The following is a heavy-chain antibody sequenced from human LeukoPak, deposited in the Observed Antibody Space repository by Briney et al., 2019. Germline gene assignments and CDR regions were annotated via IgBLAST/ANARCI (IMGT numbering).Heavy chain of an antibody. CDR1: GFTLSSNA. CDR3: AKTSGVLVTTIDY. Sequence: PGGSLRLSCAASGFTLSSNAMSWVRQAPGKGLEWVSVISGSGYSTYYADSVKGRFTISRDNSKNTLYLQMNSLRAEDTAVYYCAKTSGVLVTTIDYWGQGTLVTVSS. J-gene: IGHJ4*02. V-gene: IGHV3-23*01. D-gene: IGHD1-14*01. CDR2: ISGSGYST.